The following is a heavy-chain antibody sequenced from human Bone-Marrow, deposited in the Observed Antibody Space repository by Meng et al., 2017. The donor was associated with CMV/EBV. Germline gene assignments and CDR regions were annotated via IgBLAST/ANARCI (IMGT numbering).Heavy chain of an antibody. D-gene: IGHD3-3*01. CDR3: AKDLGYYDFWSGYYPYYYYGMDV. CDR2: IKQDGSEK. J-gene: IGHJ6*02. CDR1: GFTFSNYY. Sequence: GESLKISCAASGFTFSNYYMSWVRQAPGKGLEWVANIKQDGSEKYYMDSVKGRFTISRDNAKNSLFLQMNSLRAEDTAVYYCAKDLGYYDFWSGYYPYYYYGMDVWGQGTTVTVSS. V-gene: IGHV3-7*01.